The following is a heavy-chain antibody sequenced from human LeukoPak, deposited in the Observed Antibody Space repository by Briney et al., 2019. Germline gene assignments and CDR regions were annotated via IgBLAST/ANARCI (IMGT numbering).Heavy chain of an antibody. V-gene: IGHV1-46*01. Sequence: ASVEVSCKASGYTFTSYYMHWVRQAPGQGLEWMGIINPSGGSTSYAQKFQGRVTMTRDTSTSTVYMELSSLRSEDTAVYYCARVGYSGYGFDYWGQGTLVTVSS. J-gene: IGHJ4*02. CDR3: ARVGYSGYGFDY. CDR1: GYTFTSYY. D-gene: IGHD5-12*01. CDR2: INPSGGST.